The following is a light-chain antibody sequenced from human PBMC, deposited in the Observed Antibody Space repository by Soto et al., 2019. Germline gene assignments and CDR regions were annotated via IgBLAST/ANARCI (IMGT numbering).Light chain of an antibody. V-gene: IGKV1-5*03. J-gene: IGKJ1*01. CDR3: QHYNSYSEA. CDR1: QTISSW. Sequence: DIPMTQSPFTLSGSVGARVTITCRASQTISSWLAWYQQKPGKAPKLLIYKASTLKSGVPSRFSGSGSGTEFTLTISSLQPDDFATYYCQHYNSYSEAFGQGTMLDI. CDR2: KAS.